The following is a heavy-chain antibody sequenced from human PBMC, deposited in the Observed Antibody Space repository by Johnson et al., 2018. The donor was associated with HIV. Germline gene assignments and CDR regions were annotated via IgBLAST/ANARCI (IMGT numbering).Heavy chain of an antibody. CDR2: ISYDGSNK. CDR3: ARVTHIQLWANDAFDI. CDR1: GFTFSSYD. D-gene: IGHD5-18*01. Sequence: QMQLVESGGGVVQPGRSLRLSFAASGFTFSSYDMHWVRQAPGKGLEWVAVISYDGSNKYYADSVKGRFTISRDNSKNTLYLQMNSLRAEDTAVYYCARVTHIQLWANDAFDIWGQGTMVTVSS. J-gene: IGHJ3*02. V-gene: IGHV3-30*03.